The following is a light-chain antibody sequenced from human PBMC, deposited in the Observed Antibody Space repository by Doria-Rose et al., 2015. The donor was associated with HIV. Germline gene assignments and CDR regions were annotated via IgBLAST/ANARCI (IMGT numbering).Light chain of an antibody. CDR1: QSFSSTY. CDR2: DGS. Sequence: TQSPGTLSLSPAERATLSCRASQSFSSTYLAWYQQKPGQAPSLLIYDGSTRATGISDRFSASGYGTEFTLTINRLEPEDFALYYCHQYGTSWTFGQGTKVEI. J-gene: IGKJ1*01. V-gene: IGKV3-20*01. CDR3: HQYGTSWT.